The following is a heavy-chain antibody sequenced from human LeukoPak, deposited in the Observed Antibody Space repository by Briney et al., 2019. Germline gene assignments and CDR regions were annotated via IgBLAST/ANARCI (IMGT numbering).Heavy chain of an antibody. V-gene: IGHV4-39*07. D-gene: IGHD1-26*01. Sequence: SETLSLTCTVSGGSISSSSYYWGWIRQPPGKGLEWIGSIYYSGSTYYNPSLKSRVTISVDTSKNQFSLKLSSVTAADTAVYYCARDRRGELLPHFDYWGQGTLVTVSS. CDR1: GGSISSSSYY. CDR3: ARDRRGELLPHFDY. J-gene: IGHJ4*02. CDR2: IYYSGST.